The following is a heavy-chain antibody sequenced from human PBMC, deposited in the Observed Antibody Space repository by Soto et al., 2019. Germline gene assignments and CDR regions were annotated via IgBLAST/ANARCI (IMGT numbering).Heavy chain of an antibody. Sequence: SETLSLTCTVSGGSISRYFWSWIRQSPTKELEWLGFINENGDTLYNPSLKGRFSISVDTSKSQFSLRLNSLTAADTAVYYCATEGGVVDANWFGPWGQGTLVTVSS. CDR2: INENGDT. CDR3: ATEGGVVDANWFGP. V-gene: IGHV4-59*04. J-gene: IGHJ5*02. D-gene: IGHD3-22*01. CDR1: GGSISRYF.